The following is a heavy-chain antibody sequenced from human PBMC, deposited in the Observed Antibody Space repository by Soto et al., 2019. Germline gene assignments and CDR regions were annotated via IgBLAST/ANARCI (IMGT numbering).Heavy chain of an antibody. CDR1: GFTFDDYA. V-gene: IGHV3-9*01. J-gene: IGHJ4*02. CDR3: AKGKGYTYYDILTLDD. CDR2: ISWNSGSI. D-gene: IGHD3-9*01. Sequence: EVQLVESGGGLVQPGRSLRLSCAASGFTFDDYAMHWVRQAPGKGLEWVSGISWNSGSIGYADSVKGRFTISRDNAKKSLYLQMNSLRAEDTALYYCAKGKGYTYYDILTLDDWGQGTLVTVSS.